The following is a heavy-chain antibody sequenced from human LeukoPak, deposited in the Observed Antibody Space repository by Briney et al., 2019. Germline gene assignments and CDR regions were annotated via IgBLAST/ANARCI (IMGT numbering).Heavy chain of an antibody. CDR3: ARESLYYMDV. CDR1: GGTFSSYA. J-gene: IGHJ6*03. Sequence: SVKVSCKASGGTFSSYAISWVRQAPGQGLEWMGRIIPILGIANYAQKFQGRVTITTDKSTSTAYMELSSLRSEDTAVYYCARESLYYMDVWGKGTTVTVSS. V-gene: IGHV1-69*04. CDR2: IIPILGIA.